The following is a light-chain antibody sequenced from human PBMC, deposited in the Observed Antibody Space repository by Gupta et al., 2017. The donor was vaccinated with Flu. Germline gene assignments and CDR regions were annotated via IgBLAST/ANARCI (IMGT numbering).Light chain of an antibody. CDR2: EDS. CDR1: NIGSKS. V-gene: IGLV3-21*02. J-gene: IGLJ2*01. CDR3: QVWDSSSDHLV. Sequence: SYVLTQAPSVSVAPGQTARITCGGNNIGSKSVHWYQQKPGQAPVWVVYEDSDRPSGIPERFSGANSGNTATLTISRVEAGDEADYYCQVWDSSSDHLVFGGGTKLTVL.